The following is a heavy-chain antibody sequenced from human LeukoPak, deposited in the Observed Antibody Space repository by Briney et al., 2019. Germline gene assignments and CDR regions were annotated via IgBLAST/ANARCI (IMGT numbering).Heavy chain of an antibody. J-gene: IGHJ6*03. CDR1: GGSISSSSYY. V-gene: IGHV3-66*02. CDR2: IYSGGST. Sequence: PSETLSLTCTVSGGSISSSSYYWGWIRQPPGKGLEWVSVIYSGGSTYYADSVKGRFTISRDNSKNTLYLQMNSLRAEDTAVCYCARAVRLNRFLEWFAMDVWGKGTTVTVSS. CDR3: ARAVRLNRFLEWFAMDV. D-gene: IGHD3-3*01.